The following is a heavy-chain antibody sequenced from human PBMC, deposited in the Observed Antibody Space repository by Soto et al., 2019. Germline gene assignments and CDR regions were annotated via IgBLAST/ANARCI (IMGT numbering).Heavy chain of an antibody. Sequence: EVQLVESGGGLVQPGGSLRLSCAASGFTFSSYSMNWVRQAPGKGLEWVSYISSSSSTIYYADSVKGRFTISRDNAKNSLYLQMNSLRAEDTAVYYCARARYSNYSWFDPWGQGTLVTVSS. J-gene: IGHJ5*02. V-gene: IGHV3-48*01. CDR1: GFTFSSYS. D-gene: IGHD4-4*01. CDR3: ARARYSNYSWFDP. CDR2: ISSSSSTI.